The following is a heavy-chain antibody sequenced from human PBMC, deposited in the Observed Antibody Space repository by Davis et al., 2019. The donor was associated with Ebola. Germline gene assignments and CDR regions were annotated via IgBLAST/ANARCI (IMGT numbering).Heavy chain of an antibody. V-gene: IGHV3-30*02. Sequence: GESLKISCAASGFTFSSYGMHWVRQAPGKGLEWVAFIHYDGSNKYYADSVKGRFTISRDNSKNTLYLQMNSLRVEDTAVHYCAKDRYPSEALDHGGQELWSPSPQ. J-gene: IGHJ4*01. CDR2: IHYDGSNK. CDR3: AKDRYPSEALDH. D-gene: IGHD2-2*02. CDR1: GFTFSSYG.